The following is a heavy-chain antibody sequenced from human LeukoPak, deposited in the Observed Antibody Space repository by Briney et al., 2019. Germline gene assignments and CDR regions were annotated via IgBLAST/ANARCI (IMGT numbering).Heavy chain of an antibody. Sequence: PGRSLRLSCAASGFTFSSYAMHWVRQAPGKGLEWVAVISYDGSNKYYADSVKGRFTISRDNSKNTLYLQMNSLRAEDTAVYYCAREGYDSSGYYYGFDYWGQGTLVTVSS. V-gene: IGHV3-30-3*01. J-gene: IGHJ4*02. D-gene: IGHD3-22*01. CDR3: AREGYDSSGYYYGFDY. CDR1: GFTFSSYA. CDR2: ISYDGSNK.